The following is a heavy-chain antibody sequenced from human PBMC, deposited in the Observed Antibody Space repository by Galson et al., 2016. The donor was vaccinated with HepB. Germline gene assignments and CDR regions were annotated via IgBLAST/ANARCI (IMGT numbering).Heavy chain of an antibody. CDR3: AKDPQTMARLPYYCDH. D-gene: IGHD5-24*01. CDR1: GFIFSTYA. Sequence: SLRLSCAGSGFIFSTYAMTWVRQVPGKGPEWVSSITATGTSTFYADSVKGRFTISSDNSRSVLYLQMNSLRVDDTATYYCAKDPQTMARLPYYCDHWGQGVRVTVSS. J-gene: IGHJ4*02. V-gene: IGHV3-23*01. CDR2: ITATGTST.